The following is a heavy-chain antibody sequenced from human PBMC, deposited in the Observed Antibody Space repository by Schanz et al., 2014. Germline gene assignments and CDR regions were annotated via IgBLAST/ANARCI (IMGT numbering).Heavy chain of an antibody. CDR2: IWSDGSTK. CDR1: GFAFSVYG. CDR3: ARDLPRTFLFDY. V-gene: IGHV3-33*01. Sequence: QEQLVESGGGLVKPGRSLRLSCAASGFAFSVYGMHWVRQAPGKGPEWVAVIWSDGSTKYYADSVKGRFTISRDNAKNSLYLQMDSLRAEDTAVYYCARDLPRTFLFDYWGQGTLVTVSS. J-gene: IGHJ4*02.